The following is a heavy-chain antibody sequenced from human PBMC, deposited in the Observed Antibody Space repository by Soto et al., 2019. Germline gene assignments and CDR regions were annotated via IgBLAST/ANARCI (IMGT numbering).Heavy chain of an antibody. CDR3: AREETRWPLAFGLDV. CDR2: ISSSGSTI. D-gene: IGHD2-15*01. V-gene: IGHV3-11*01. CDR1: GFTFSDYY. J-gene: IGHJ6*02. Sequence: GGSLRLSCAASGFTFSDYYMSWIRQAPGKGLEWVSYISSSGSTIYYADSVKGRFTISRDNAKNSLYLQMNSLRAEDTAVYYCAREETRWPLAFGLDVWGQGTTVTVSS.